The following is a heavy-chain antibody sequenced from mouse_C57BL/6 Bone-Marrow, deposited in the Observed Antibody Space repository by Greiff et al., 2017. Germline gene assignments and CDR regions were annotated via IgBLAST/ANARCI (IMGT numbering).Heavy chain of an antibody. D-gene: IGHD2-12*01. CDR3: ARERSYGVTYAMDY. V-gene: IGHV5-4*01. J-gene: IGHJ4*01. Sequence: EVKLVESGGGLVKPGGSLKLSCAASGFTFTSYAMPWVRQTPGKRLEWVATISDGGSYTYYPHNVKGRFTMSRDKAKNNLYLQMSHLKSEDTAMYYCARERSYGVTYAMDYWGQGTSVTVSS. CDR1: GFTFTSYA. CDR2: ISDGGSYT.